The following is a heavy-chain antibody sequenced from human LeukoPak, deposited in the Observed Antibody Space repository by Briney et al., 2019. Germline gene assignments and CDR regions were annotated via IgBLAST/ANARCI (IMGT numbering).Heavy chain of an antibody. V-gene: IGHV3-30*03. D-gene: IGHD3-22*01. Sequence: GGSLRLSCAASGFTFSSYGMHWVRQAPGKGLEWVAVISYDGSNKYYADSVKGRFTISRDNSKNTLYLQMNSLRAEDTAVYYCARGTGRNYYDSSGYFDYWGQGTLVTVSS. CDR3: ARGTGRNYYDSSGYFDY. CDR1: GFTFSSYG. J-gene: IGHJ4*02. CDR2: ISYDGSNK.